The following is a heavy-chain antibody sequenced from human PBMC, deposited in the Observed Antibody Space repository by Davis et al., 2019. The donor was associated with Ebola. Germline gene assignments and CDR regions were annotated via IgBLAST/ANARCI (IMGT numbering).Heavy chain of an antibody. CDR1: SGSISSYY. CDR2: IYYSGST. CDR3: ARVAYYYDSSGYNRGAFDI. V-gene: IGHV4-59*01. J-gene: IGHJ3*02. D-gene: IGHD3-22*01. Sequence: SETLSLTCTVSSGSISSYYWSWIRQPPGKGLEWIGYIYYSGSTNYNPSLKSRVTISVDTSKNQFSLKLSSVTAADTAVYYCARVAYYYDSSGYNRGAFDIWGQGTMVTVSS.